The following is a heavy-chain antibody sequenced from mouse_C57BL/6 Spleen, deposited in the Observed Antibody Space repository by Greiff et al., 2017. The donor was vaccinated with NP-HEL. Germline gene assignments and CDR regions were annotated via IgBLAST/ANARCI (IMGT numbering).Heavy chain of an antibody. CDR1: GYTFTSYW. CDR3: ARWTYYSNYGEGMAMDY. V-gene: IGHV1-53*01. Sequence: QVQLQQPGTELVKPGASVKLSCKASGYTFTSYWMHWVKQRPGQGLEWIGNINPSNGGTNYNEKFKSKATLTVDKSSSTAYMQLSSLTSEDSAVXYCARWTYYSNYGEGMAMDYWGQGTSVTVSS. D-gene: IGHD2-5*01. CDR2: INPSNGGT. J-gene: IGHJ4*01.